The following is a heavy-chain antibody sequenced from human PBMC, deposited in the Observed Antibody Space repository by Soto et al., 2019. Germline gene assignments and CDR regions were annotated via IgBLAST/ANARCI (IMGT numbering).Heavy chain of an antibody. CDR2: IIWNSGSI. CDR1: GFPFDDYA. J-gene: IGHJ6*02. V-gene: IGHV3-9*01. Sequence: GGSLRLSCAASGFPFDDYAMHWVRQASGKGLDWVSGIIWNSGSIGYSASVKGRFTISRDNAKKSLYMQMXRVRAEDTALYYGAKSGDSSSDYYYGIDFWRQGTSVAVAS. CDR3: AKSGDSSSDYYYGIDF. D-gene: IGHD6-6*01.